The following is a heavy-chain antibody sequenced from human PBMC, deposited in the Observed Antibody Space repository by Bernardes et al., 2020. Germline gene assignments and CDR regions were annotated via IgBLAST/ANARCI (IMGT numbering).Heavy chain of an antibody. V-gene: IGHV1-2*06. J-gene: IGHJ4*02. D-gene: IGHD4-17*01. CDR1: GYTFTGYY. CDR2: INPNSGGT. Sequence: SVKVSCKASGYTFTGYYMHWVRQAPGQGLEWMGRINPNSGGTNYAQKFQGRVTMTRVTSISTAYMVLSRLRSDDTAVYYCASSSYGDYYFDYWGLGTLVTVSS. CDR3: ASSSYGDYYFDY.